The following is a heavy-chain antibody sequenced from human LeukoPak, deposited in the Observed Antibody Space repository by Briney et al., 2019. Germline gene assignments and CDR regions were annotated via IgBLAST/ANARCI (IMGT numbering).Heavy chain of an antibody. D-gene: IGHD6-6*01. Sequence: GGSLRLSCAASGFTFSSYWMSWVRQAPGKGLEWVANIKQDGSEKYYVDSVKGRFTISRDNATNSLYLQMNSLRAEDTAVYYCARGGQLVRLDWFDPWGQGTLVTVSS. CDR1: GFTFSSYW. V-gene: IGHV3-7*01. CDR2: IKQDGSEK. CDR3: ARGGQLVRLDWFDP. J-gene: IGHJ5*02.